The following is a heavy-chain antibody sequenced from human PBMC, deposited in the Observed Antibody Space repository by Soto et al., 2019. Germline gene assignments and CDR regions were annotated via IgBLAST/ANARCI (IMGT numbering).Heavy chain of an antibody. J-gene: IGHJ3*02. V-gene: IGHV3-15*01. CDR3: TIDILRYFDWPDAFDI. D-gene: IGHD3-9*01. CDR2: IKSKTDGGTT. CDR1: GFTFSNAW. Sequence: GGSLRLSCAASGFTFSNAWMSWVRQAPGKGLEWVGRIKSKTDGGTTDYAAPVKGRFTISRDDSKNTLYLQMNSLKTEDTAVYYCTIDILRYFDWPDAFDIWGQGTMVTVSS.